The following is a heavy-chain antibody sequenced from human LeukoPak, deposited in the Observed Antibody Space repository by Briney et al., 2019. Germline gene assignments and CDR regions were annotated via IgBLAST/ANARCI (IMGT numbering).Heavy chain of an antibody. V-gene: IGHV3-74*01. CDR1: GFTFSSYW. D-gene: IGHD4-17*01. Sequence: GGSLRLSCAASGFTFSSYWMHWVRQAPGKGLVWVSRINSDGSSTSYADSVKGRFTISRDNAKNTLYLQMNSLRAEDTAVYYCARTTVTTCCFDYWGQGTLVTVSS. CDR3: ARTTVTTCCFDY. J-gene: IGHJ4*02. CDR2: INSDGSST.